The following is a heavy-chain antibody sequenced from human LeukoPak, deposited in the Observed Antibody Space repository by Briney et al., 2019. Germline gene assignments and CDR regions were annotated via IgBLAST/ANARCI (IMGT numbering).Heavy chain of an antibody. Sequence: GASVKVSCKASGYTFTSYGISWVRQAPGQGLEWMGWISAYNGNTNYAQKFQGRVAITADESTSTAYMELSSLRSEDTAVYYCARGLGSSGYYPPDHWGQGTLVTVSS. D-gene: IGHD3-22*01. J-gene: IGHJ4*02. CDR2: ISAYNGNT. V-gene: IGHV1-18*01. CDR1: GYTFTSYG. CDR3: ARGLGSSGYYPPDH.